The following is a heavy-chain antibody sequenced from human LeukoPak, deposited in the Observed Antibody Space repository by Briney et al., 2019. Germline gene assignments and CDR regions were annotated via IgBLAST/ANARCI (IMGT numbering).Heavy chain of an antibody. Sequence: PSETLSLTCTVSGGSISSDAYYWSWIRQHPGKGLEWIGYIYYSGSTYYNPSLKSRVTISVDTSKNQFSLKLSSVTAADTAVYYCARGSRVRSMDFDYWGQGTLVTVSS. D-gene: IGHD2-15*01. J-gene: IGHJ4*02. CDR1: GGSISSDAYY. CDR2: IYYSGST. CDR3: ARGSRVRSMDFDY. V-gene: IGHV4-31*03.